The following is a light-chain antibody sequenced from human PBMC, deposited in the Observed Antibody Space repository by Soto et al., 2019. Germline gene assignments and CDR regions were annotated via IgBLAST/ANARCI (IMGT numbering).Light chain of an antibody. V-gene: IGLV1-51*01. CDR1: SSNIASNY. CDR3: GTWDSSLRGGV. J-gene: IGLJ1*01. Sequence: QSVLTQPPSVSAAPGQRVTISCSGTSSNIASNYVSWYQQFPGTAPKLLIYNDNKRPSGIPDRFSASNSGTSAALGITGRESGDEADYYCGTWDSSLRGGVFGTGTKLTVL. CDR2: NDN.